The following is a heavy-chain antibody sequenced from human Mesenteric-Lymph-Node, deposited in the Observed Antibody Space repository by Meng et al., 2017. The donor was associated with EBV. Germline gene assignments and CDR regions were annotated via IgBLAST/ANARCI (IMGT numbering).Heavy chain of an antibody. CDR2: FSYSGTT. Sequence: QLQLPESGPGLVKPSEPLSLTCTVSGGSIGSPIYYWGWIRQPPGKGLEWIGTFSYSGTTYYNTSLKSRVTISVDMSKNQFSLKLSSVTAADTAVYFCARADYYDTSGVVNYWGQGTLVTVSS. D-gene: IGHD3-22*01. CDR3: ARADYYDTSGVVNY. V-gene: IGHV4-39*01. J-gene: IGHJ4*02. CDR1: GGSIGSPIYY.